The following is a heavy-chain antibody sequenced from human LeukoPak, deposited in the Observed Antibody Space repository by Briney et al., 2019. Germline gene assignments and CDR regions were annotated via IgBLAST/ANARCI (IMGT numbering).Heavy chain of an antibody. CDR3: ATSIAVAGTFDY. Sequence: SETLSLTCTVSGGSISSSSYYWGWLRQPPGKGLEWSGSIYYSGSTYYNPSLQSRVTISVDTSKNQFSLKLSSVTAADTAVYYCATSIAVAGTFDYWGQGTLVTVSS. D-gene: IGHD6-19*01. V-gene: IGHV4-39*01. CDR1: GGSISSSSYY. CDR2: IYYSGST. J-gene: IGHJ4*02.